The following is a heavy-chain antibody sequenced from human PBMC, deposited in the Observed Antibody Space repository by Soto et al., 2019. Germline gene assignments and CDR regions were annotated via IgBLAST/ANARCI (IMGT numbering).Heavy chain of an antibody. D-gene: IGHD6-13*01. Sequence: EVQLLESGGGLVQPGGSLRLSCAASGFTFSSYAMSWVRQAPGKGLEWVSAISGSGGSTYYADSVKGRFTISRDNSKNTLYLQMNSLRAEDTVVYYCAKGYSSSWYSNWFDPWGQGTLVTVSS. V-gene: IGHV3-23*01. J-gene: IGHJ5*02. CDR1: GFTFSSYA. CDR3: AKGYSSSWYSNWFDP. CDR2: ISGSGGST.